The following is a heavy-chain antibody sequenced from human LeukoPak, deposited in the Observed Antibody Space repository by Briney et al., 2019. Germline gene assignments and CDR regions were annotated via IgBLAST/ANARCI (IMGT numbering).Heavy chain of an antibody. CDR2: IYYSGST. CDR3: ARVGSSGHVYYYHMDV. J-gene: IGHJ6*03. D-gene: IGHD3-22*01. Sequence: KPSETLSLTRTVSGVSISSYYWSWIRQPPGKGLEWVGYIYYSGSTNYNPSLKSRVTISVDTSKNQFSLKLSAVTAADAAVYYCARVGSSGHVYYYHMDVWGKGTTVTVSS. V-gene: IGHV4-59*01. CDR1: GVSISSYY.